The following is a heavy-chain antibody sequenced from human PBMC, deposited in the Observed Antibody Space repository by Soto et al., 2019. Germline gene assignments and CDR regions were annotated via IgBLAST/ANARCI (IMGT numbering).Heavy chain of an antibody. CDR2: IIPIFETA. J-gene: IGHJ4*02. D-gene: IGHD6-13*01. Sequence: QVPLVQSGAELKKPGSSVRVSCKISGDSFSSYAITWVRQAPGEGLEWVGGIIPIFETANYAQNFQGRGTITAVESTTTAYMAVTRLRPEDTAIFYCAASDSSSWQHDYWGQGTLMTVSS. CDR3: AASDSSSWQHDY. CDR1: GDSFSSYA. V-gene: IGHV1-69*01.